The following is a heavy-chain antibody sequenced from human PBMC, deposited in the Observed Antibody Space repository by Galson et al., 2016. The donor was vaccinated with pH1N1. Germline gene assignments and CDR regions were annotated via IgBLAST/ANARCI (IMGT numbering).Heavy chain of an antibody. CDR1: GFTFSSYG. D-gene: IGHD4-17*01. CDR2: ISYDGSNK. V-gene: IGHV3-30*18. J-gene: IGHJ6*02. CDR3: AKSPLFDGDYVGMDV. Sequence: PRLSCAASGFTFSSYGMHWVRQAPGKGLEWVAVISYDGSNKYYADSVKGRFTISRDNSKNTLYLQMNSLRAEDTAVYYCAKSPLFDGDYVGMDVWGQGTRVTVSS.